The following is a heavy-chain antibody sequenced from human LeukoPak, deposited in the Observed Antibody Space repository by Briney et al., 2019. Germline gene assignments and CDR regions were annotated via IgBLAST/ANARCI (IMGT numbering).Heavy chain of an antibody. CDR2: ISWNSDSI. Sequence: GGSLRLSCAASGFIFDDYAMHWVRQAPGKGLEWVSGISWNSDSIDYANSVKGRFTISRDNAKNSLYLQMNSLRAEDTAVYYCARSEGCGGDCYDAFDIWGQGTMVTVSS. V-gene: IGHV3-9*01. J-gene: IGHJ3*02. CDR1: GFIFDDYA. D-gene: IGHD2-21*02. CDR3: ARSEGCGGDCYDAFDI.